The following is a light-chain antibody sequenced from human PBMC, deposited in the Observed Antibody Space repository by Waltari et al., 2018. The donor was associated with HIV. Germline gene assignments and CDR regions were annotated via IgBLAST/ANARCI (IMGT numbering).Light chain of an antibody. CDR1: IGLINYV. CDR3: QTWANGIQV. J-gene: IGLJ2*01. CDR2: LNSDGSH. Sequence: QLVLTQSPSASPSLGASVKLTCTLLIGLINYVIAWHPQQPEKGPRILMKLNSDGSHSKGDGIPDRFSGSSSGAERYLTISSLQSEDEATYYCQTWANGIQVFGGGTKLTVL. V-gene: IGLV4-69*01.